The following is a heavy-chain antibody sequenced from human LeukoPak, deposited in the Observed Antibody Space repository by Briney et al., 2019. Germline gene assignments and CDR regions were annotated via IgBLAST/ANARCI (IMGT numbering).Heavy chain of an antibody. J-gene: IGHJ6*02. V-gene: IGHV5-51*01. CDR3: ARPTHSGAGAYYYYGMDV. Sequence: GASLKISFKASGYIFNTYLIGWVRQMPGKGLEWMGVIYPADSDTIYSPSLQGQVTISADKSISTAYLQWSSLKASDTAIYYCARPTHSGAGAYYYYGMDVWGQGTTVTVSS. CDR2: IYPADSDT. D-gene: IGHD3-10*01. CDR1: GYIFNTYL.